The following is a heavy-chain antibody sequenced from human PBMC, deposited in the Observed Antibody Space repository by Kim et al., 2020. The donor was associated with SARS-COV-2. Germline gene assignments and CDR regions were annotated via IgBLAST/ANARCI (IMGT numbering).Heavy chain of an antibody. D-gene: IGHD2-15*01. Sequence: GGSLRLSCAASGFTFSSYAMSWVRQAPGKGLEWVSAISGSGGSTYYADSVKGRFTISRDNSKNTLYLQMNSLRAEDTAVYYCAKVRGPSGDPGGSRARYYYGMDVWGQGTTVTVSS. J-gene: IGHJ6*02. V-gene: IGHV3-23*01. CDR1: GFTFSSYA. CDR3: AKVRGPSGDPGGSRARYYYGMDV. CDR2: ISGSGGST.